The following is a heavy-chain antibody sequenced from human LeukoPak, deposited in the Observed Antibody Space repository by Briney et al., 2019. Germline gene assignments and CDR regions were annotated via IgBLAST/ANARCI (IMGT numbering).Heavy chain of an antibody. J-gene: IGHJ4*02. CDR3: ARERTAVLRFLEWLQFDY. D-gene: IGHD3-3*01. CDR2: MIPIFGTA. Sequence: GASVKVSCKASGGTFSSYAISWVRQAPGQGLEWMGGMIPIFGTANYAQKFQGRVTITADESTSTAYMELSSLRSEDTAVYYCARERTAVLRFLEWLQFDYWGQGTLVTVSS. V-gene: IGHV1-69*13. CDR1: GGTFSSYA.